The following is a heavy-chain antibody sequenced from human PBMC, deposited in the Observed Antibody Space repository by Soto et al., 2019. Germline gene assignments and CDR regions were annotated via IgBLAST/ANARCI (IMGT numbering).Heavy chain of an antibody. J-gene: IGHJ2*01. D-gene: IGHD4-17*01. Sequence: PGGSLRLSCAASGFTFDDYAMHWVRQAPGKGLEWVSGISWNSGSIGYADSVKGRFTISRDNAKNSLYLQMNSLRAEDTALYYCAKVTRSTVTTFDPNRDWYFDLWGRGTLVTVSS. CDR1: GFTFDDYA. CDR3: AKVTRSTVTTFDPNRDWYFDL. CDR2: ISWNSGSI. V-gene: IGHV3-9*01.